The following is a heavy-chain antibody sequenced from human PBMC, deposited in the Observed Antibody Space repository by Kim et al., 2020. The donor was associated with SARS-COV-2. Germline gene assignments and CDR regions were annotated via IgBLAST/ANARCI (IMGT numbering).Heavy chain of an antibody. CDR2: INHSGST. D-gene: IGHD5-18*01. CDR3: ARRTRGYSYGSGAFDI. J-gene: IGHJ3*02. Sequence: SETLSLTCAVYGGSFSGYYWSWIRQPPGKGLEWIGEINHSGSTNYNPSLKSRVTISVDTSKNQFSLNLSSVTAADTAVYYCARRTRGYSYGSGAFDIWG. CDR1: GGSFSGYY. V-gene: IGHV4-34*01.